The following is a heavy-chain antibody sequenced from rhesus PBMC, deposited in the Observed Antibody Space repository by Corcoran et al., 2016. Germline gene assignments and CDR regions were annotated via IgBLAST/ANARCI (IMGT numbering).Heavy chain of an antibody. D-gene: IGHD3-3*01. V-gene: IGHV4-76*01. Sequence: QVQLQESGPGVVKPSETLSLTCAVSGGSISSGYDWSWIRQPPGKGLGWIGYIYGSSGSTNYNPSLNNQITISNAASKNRFSLKLSSVTAADTAVYYCARGHYNFWTGYYFDYWGQGVLVTVSS. CDR1: GGSISSGYD. CDR3: ARGHYNFWTGYYFDY. J-gene: IGHJ4*01. CDR2: IYGSSGST.